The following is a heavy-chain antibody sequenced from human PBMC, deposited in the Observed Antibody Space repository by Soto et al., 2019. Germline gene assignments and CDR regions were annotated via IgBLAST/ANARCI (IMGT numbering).Heavy chain of an antibody. V-gene: IGHV1-69*13. J-gene: IGHJ4*01. CDR2: IIPIFGTA. Sequence: SVKVSCKASGGTFSSYAISWVRQAPGQGLEWMGGIIPIFGTANYAQKFQGRVTITADESTSTAYMELSSLRSEDTAVYYCARAYDSSGYFQFFDYWGHGTLVTVSS. D-gene: IGHD3-22*01. CDR3: ARAYDSSGYFQFFDY. CDR1: GGTFSSYA.